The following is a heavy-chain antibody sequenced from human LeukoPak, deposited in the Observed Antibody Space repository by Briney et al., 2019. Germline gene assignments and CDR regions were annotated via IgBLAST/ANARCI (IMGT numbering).Heavy chain of an antibody. CDR2: IYTSGST. V-gene: IGHV4-4*07. Sequence: PSETLSLTCTVSGGSNSSYYWSWIRQPAGKGLEWIGRIYTSGSTNYNPSLKSRVTISVDKSKNQFSLKLSSVTAADTAVYYCARNASYYYDSSGYYTFDYWGQRTLVTVSS. CDR3: ARNASYYYDSSGYYTFDY. D-gene: IGHD3-22*01. J-gene: IGHJ4*02. CDR1: GGSNSSYY.